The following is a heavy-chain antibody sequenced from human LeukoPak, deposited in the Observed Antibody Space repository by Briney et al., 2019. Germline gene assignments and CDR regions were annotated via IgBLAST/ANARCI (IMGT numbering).Heavy chain of an antibody. CDR1: GFTFSTYA. J-gene: IGHJ3*02. V-gene: IGHV3-23*01. CDR3: GSPRTLSPPNALGI. D-gene: IGHD1-14*01. CDR2: ISGSGAST. Sequence: GGSLRLSCAASGFTFSTYAMSWVRQAPGKGPEWVSSISGSGASTYYADSVKGRFTISRDNAKKTLYLQMDSLRADDTAVYYCGSPRTLSPPNALGIWGQGTMVTVSS.